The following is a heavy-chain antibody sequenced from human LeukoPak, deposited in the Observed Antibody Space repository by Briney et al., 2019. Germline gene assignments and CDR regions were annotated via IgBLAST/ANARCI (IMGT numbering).Heavy chain of an antibody. CDR1: GFTFSSYS. D-gene: IGHD1-1*01. CDR2: ISSSSSYI. J-gene: IGHJ4*02. Sequence: GGSLRLSCAASGFTFSSYSMNWVRQAPGKGLEWVSSISSSSSYIYHADSVKGRFTISRDNAKNSLYLQMNSLRAEDTAVYYCARDDNWNDVGFDYWGQGTLVAVSS. V-gene: IGHV3-21*01. CDR3: ARDDNWNDVGFDY.